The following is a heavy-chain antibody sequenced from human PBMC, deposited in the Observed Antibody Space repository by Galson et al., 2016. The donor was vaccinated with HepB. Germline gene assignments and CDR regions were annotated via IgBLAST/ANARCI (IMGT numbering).Heavy chain of an antibody. CDR1: GISVSTNY. D-gene: IGHD4-23*01. CDR3: ARVISYGGTDS. Sequence: SLRLSCAASGISVSTNYMSWVRQAPEKGLEWVSVIYGGGNTYYIDSVKGRFTISRDSSTNTLFLQLTSLRAEDTGVYYCARVISYGGTDSWGQGTLVTVFS. J-gene: IGHJ5*01. CDR2: IYGGGNT. V-gene: IGHV3-53*01.